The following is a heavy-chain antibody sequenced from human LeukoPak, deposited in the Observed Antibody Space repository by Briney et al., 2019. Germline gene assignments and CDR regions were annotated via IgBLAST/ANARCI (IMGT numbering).Heavy chain of an antibody. CDR1: GYTFTTYD. D-gene: IGHD4-23*01. CDR3: ARGPNKSDGGNSGSAWFDP. CDR2: MNPNSGNT. J-gene: IGHJ5*02. Sequence: APVKVSCKASGYTFTTYDINWVRQATGQGLEWMGWMNPNSGNTGYTQKFQGRVTMTRNTSISTAYMELSSLRSEDTAVYYCARGPNKSDGGNSGSAWFDPWGQGTLVTVSS. V-gene: IGHV1-8*01.